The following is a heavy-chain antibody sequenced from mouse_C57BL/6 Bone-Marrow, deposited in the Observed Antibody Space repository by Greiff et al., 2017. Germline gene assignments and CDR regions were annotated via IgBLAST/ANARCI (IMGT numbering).Heavy chain of an antibody. V-gene: IGHV5-15*01. Sequence: EVKLQESGGGLVQPGGSLKLSCAASGFTFSDYGMAWVRQAPRKGPEWVAFISNLAYSIYYADTVTGRFTISRENAKNTLYLEMRSLRSEDTAMYYCERPPPYYYGAYDVGDTGTAVTVSS. CDR3: ERPPPYYYGAYDV. CDR1: GFTFSDYG. D-gene: IGHD1-1*01. CDR2: ISNLAYSI. J-gene: IGHJ1*03.